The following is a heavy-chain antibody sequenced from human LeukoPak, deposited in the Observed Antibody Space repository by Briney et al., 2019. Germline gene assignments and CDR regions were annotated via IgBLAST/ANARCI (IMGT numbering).Heavy chain of an antibody. J-gene: IGHJ3*02. CDR1: GFTLSDYW. CDR3: VRDPGDYYGSGSSDAFDI. V-gene: IGHV3-74*01. CDR2: IDPDGSTT. Sequence: SGGSLRLSCAASGFTLSDYWMHWVRQVPGEGLVWVSRIDPDGSTTNYADSVKGRFTISRDNSKNTLYLQMNSLRAEDTAVYYCVRDPGDYYGSGSSDAFDIWGQGTMVTVSS. D-gene: IGHD3-10*01.